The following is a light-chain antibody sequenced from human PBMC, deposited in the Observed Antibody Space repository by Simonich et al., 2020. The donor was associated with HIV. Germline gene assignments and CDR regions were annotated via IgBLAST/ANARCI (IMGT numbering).Light chain of an antibody. J-gene: IGKJ4*01. CDR2: TSS. Sequence: EIVLTQSPATLSLSPGERATLSCRASQSVRIRYFAWYQQKPGQAPRLLIYTSSYRTTGIPDRFSGSGSGTDFTLTISRLEPEDFAVYYCQQYGSSPLTFGGGTKVEIK. CDR3: QQYGSSPLT. V-gene: IGKV3-20*01. CDR1: QSVRIRY.